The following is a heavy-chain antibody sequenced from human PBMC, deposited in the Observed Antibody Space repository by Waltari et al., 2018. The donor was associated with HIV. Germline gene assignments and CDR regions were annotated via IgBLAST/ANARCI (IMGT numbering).Heavy chain of an antibody. D-gene: IGHD6-19*01. Sequence: VQLLELGGGLVPPGASLPPSGTVSGFCFSVPGLHWGRQAPGKWAEWVVGFSSERKDYGPIDTGALEGRFNISRHKAANTTFLHCSNLKVEDTAIYFCTVGSLDYWYFHLWGRGTLVTVSS. J-gene: IGHJ2*01. V-gene: IGHV3-73*01. CDR2: FSSERKDYGP. CDR3: TVGSLDYWYFHL. CDR1: GFCFSVPG.